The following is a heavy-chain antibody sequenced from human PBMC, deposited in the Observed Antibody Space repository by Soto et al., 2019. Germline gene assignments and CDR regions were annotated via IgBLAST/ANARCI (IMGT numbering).Heavy chain of an antibody. Sequence: EVQLVQSGAEVKKPGESLRISYKGSGYSFSYYWISWVRQMPGKGLEWMGRIDPSDSSTKYSPSFQGHVTISADKSTSTAYMQWSSLKASDTAMYYCARLLYYYDSGTYSRFDPWGQGTLVTVSS. CDR3: ARLLYYYDSGTYSRFDP. V-gene: IGHV5-10-1*01. J-gene: IGHJ5*02. CDR1: GYSFSYYW. D-gene: IGHD3-10*01. CDR2: IDPSDSST.